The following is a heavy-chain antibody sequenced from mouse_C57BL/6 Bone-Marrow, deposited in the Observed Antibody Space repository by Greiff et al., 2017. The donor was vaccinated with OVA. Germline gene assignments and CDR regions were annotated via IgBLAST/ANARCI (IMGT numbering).Heavy chain of an antibody. J-gene: IGHJ4*01. D-gene: IGHD1-1*02. CDR2: INPYNGGT. V-gene: IGHV1-19*01. Sequence: VQLKESGPVLVKPGASVKMSCKASGYTFTDYYMNWVKQSHGKSLEWIGVINPYNGGTSYNQKFKGKATLTVDKSSSTAYMELNSLTSEDSAVYYCARYYGAMDYWGQGTSVTVSS. CDR1: GYTFTDYY. CDR3: ARYYGAMDY.